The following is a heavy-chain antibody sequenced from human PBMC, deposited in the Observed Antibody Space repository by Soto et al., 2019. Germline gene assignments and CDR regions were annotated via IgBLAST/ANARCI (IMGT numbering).Heavy chain of an antibody. V-gene: IGHV1-69*13. D-gene: IGHD5-12*01. CDR2: IIPIFGTA. Sequence: ASVKVSCKASGGTFSSYAISWVRQAPGQGLEWMGGIIPIFGTANYAQKFQGRVTITADESTSTAYMELSSLRSEDTAVYYCAIVATTGAIFDYWGQGTLVTVSS. J-gene: IGHJ4*02. CDR3: AIVATTGAIFDY. CDR1: GGTFSSYA.